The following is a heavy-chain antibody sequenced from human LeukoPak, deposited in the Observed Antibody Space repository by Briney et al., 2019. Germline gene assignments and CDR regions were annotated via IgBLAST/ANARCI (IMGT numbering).Heavy chain of an antibody. CDR2: IYHGGNT. J-gene: IGHJ2*01. Sequence: SETLSLTCAVSGYSISSGYYWGWIRQPPGKGLEWIGSIYHGGNTYYNPSLKSRVTISVDTSKNQFSLKLSSVTAADTAVYYCARRGDRAWYFDLWGRGTLVTVSS. D-gene: IGHD3-10*01. V-gene: IGHV4-38-2*01. CDR3: ARRGDRAWYFDL. CDR1: GYSISSGYY.